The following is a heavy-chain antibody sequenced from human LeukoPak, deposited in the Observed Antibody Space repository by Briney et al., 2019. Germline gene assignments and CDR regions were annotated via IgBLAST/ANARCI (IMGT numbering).Heavy chain of an antibody. Sequence: PGGSLRLSCAASGFTVSSNYMSWVRQAPGKGLEWVSVIYSGGSTYYADSVKGRFTISRDNSKNTLYLQMNSLRAEDTAVYYCARRITMVRGGSWFDPWGQGTLVTVSS. CDR2: IYSGGST. J-gene: IGHJ5*02. CDR1: GFTVSSNY. D-gene: IGHD3-10*01. CDR3: ARRITMVRGGSWFDP. V-gene: IGHV3-53*01.